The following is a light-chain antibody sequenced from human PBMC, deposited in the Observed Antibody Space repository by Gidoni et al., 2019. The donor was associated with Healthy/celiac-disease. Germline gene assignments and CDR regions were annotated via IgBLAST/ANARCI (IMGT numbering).Light chain of an antibody. CDR3: QQSYSTPLT. CDR2: AAS. Sequence: DIQMTQSPSSLSASVGDRITITCRASQTIDNYLNWYQQKPGKAPKLLIYAASTLQYTVEYTVPSRFSGSGSGTDFTLTISSLQPEDFAVYYCQQSYSTPLTFGQGTKLEIK. J-gene: IGKJ2*01. V-gene: IGKV1-39*01. CDR1: QTIDNY.